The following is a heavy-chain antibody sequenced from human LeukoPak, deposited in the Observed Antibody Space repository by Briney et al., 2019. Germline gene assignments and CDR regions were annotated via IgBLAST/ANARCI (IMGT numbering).Heavy chain of an antibody. J-gene: IGHJ4*02. CDR2: ISGSGGST. V-gene: IGHV3-23*01. CDR1: GFTFSSYA. D-gene: IGHD3-16*02. CDR3: AKKGDYVWGSYRFDY. Sequence: GGSLRLSCAASGFTFSSYAMSWVRQAPGKGLEWVSAISGSGGSTYYADSVEGRFTISRDNSKNTLYLQMNSLRAEDTAVYYCAKKGDYVWGSYRFDYWGQGTLVTVSS.